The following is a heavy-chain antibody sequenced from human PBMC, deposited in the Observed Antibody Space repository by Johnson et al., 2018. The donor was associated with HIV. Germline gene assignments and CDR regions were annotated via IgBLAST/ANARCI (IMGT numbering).Heavy chain of an antibody. CDR2: IYSGGST. Sequence: VQLVESGGGLIQPGGSLRFSCAGSGFTVSRSYMSWVRQAPGKGLEWVSVIYSGGSTYYADSVKGRCTISRDNSKNTLHLQRKSLRAEDTAVYYCARILVGTMVRGVSLHDAFDIWGQGTMVTVSS. CDR3: ARILVGTMVRGVSLHDAFDI. J-gene: IGHJ3*02. D-gene: IGHD3-10*01. V-gene: IGHV3-53*01. CDR1: GFTVSRSY.